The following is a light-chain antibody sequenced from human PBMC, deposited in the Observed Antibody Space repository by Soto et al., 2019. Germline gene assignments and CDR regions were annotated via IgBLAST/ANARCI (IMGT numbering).Light chain of an antibody. Sequence: QSALTQPASVSGSPGQSITISCSGTTNDVGGYNYVSWYQQHPGKAPKLLIYGVTDRPSGVSSRFSGSKSGNAASLTISGLQAEDEGDYYCSSYTSSYTWVFGGGTKPTVL. CDR1: TNDVGGYNY. CDR2: GVT. J-gene: IGLJ3*02. V-gene: IGLV2-14*03. CDR3: SSYTSSYTWV.